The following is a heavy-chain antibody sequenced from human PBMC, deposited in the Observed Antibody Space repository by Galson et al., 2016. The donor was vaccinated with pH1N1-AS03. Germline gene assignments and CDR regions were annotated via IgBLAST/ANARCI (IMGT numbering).Heavy chain of an antibody. CDR2: IYPDDSET. Sequence: QSGAEVKKPGEALKISCKGSGSKFTTYWIGWVRLMPGKGLEWVGIIYPDDSETRYTPSFQGQVTVSADNSINTAYLRWSSLKASDTAMYYCVRGYGHPDYWGQGTLVTVSS. V-gene: IGHV5-51*03. D-gene: IGHD6-13*01. J-gene: IGHJ4*02. CDR3: VRGYGHPDY. CDR1: GSKFTTYW.